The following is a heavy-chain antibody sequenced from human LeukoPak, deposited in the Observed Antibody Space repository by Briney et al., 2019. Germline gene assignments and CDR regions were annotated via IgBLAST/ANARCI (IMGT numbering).Heavy chain of an antibody. Sequence: GGSLGLSCAASGFSFSSYEMNWVRQAPGKGLEWVSYISSSGDIMYSADSVKGRFTISRDNAKNSLYLQMNSLRAEDTAIYYCSSQYSSSSVVDYWGQGTLVTVSS. CDR2: ISSSGDIM. J-gene: IGHJ4*02. D-gene: IGHD6-6*01. CDR3: SSQYSSSSVVDY. CDR1: GFSFSSYE. V-gene: IGHV3-48*03.